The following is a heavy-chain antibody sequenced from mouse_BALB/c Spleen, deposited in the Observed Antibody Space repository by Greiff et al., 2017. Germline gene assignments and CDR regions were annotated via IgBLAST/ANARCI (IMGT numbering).Heavy chain of an antibody. CDR3: ARRYYDYDGDYYAMDY. D-gene: IGHD2-4*01. Sequence: VQLQQSAAELARPGASVKMSCKASGYTFTSYTMHWVKQRPGQGLEWIGYINPSSGYTEYNQKFKDKTTLTADKSSSTAYMQLSSLTSEDSAVYYCARRYYDYDGDYYAMDYWGQGTSVTVSS. CDR2: INPSSGYT. CDR1: GYTFTSYT. V-gene: IGHV1-4*02. J-gene: IGHJ4*01.